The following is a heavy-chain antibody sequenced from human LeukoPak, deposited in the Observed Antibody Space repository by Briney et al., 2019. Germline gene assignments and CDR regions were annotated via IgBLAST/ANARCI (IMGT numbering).Heavy chain of an antibody. V-gene: IGHV3-43*01. J-gene: IGHJ4*02. CDR3: ARFYSGSYSCDY. CDR2: ISGDGGST. D-gene: IGHD1-26*01. CDR1: GFTFDDYT. Sequence: GGSLRLSCAASGFTFDDYTIHWVRQVPGKGLEWVSLISGDGGSTYYADSVKGRFTISRDNAKNSLYLQMNSLRAEDTAVYYCARFYSGSYSCDYWGQGTLVTVSS.